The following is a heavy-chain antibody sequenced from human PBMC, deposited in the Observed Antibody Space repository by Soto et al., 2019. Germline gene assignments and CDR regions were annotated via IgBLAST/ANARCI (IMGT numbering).Heavy chain of an antibody. Sequence: QVQLVESGGGVVQPGRSLRLSCAASGFTFSSYGMHWVRQAPGKGLEWVAVTSYDGSNKYYADSVKGRFTISRDNSKNTLYLQMNSLRAEDTAVYYCAKDRGDYGVKQDAFDIWGQGTMVTVSS. D-gene: IGHD4-17*01. CDR3: AKDRGDYGVKQDAFDI. CDR1: GFTFSSYG. V-gene: IGHV3-30*18. CDR2: TSYDGSNK. J-gene: IGHJ3*02.